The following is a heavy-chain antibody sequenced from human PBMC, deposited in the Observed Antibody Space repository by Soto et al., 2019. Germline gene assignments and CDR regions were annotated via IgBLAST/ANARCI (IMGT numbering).Heavy chain of an antibody. J-gene: IGHJ6*02. CDR2: FGVGGGTI. CDR3: AKDVSSGYYYDYYYGMDV. Sequence: GGSLRLSCAASGFSFNSFSMNWVRQAPGKGLEWVAYFGVGGGTISYAEFVKGRFTISRDNSKNTLYLQMNSLRADDTAVYYCAKDVSSGYYYDYYYGMDVWGQGTTVTVSS. V-gene: IGHV3-48*01. CDR1: GFSFNSFS. D-gene: IGHD3-22*01.